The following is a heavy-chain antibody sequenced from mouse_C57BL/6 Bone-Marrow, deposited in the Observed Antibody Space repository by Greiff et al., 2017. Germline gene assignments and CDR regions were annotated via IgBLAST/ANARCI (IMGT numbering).Heavy chain of an antibody. Sequence: QVQLQQPGAELVQPGASVKLSCKASGYTFTSYWMHWVKQRPGQGLEWIGMIHPNSGSTNYNEKFKSKATLTVDKSSSTAYMQLSSLTSEDSAVYYCAREVYYGSSWYFDVWGTATTYTVSS. CDR2: IHPNSGST. CDR3: AREVYYGSSWYFDV. CDR1: GYTFTSYW. V-gene: IGHV1-64*01. J-gene: IGHJ1*03. D-gene: IGHD1-1*01.